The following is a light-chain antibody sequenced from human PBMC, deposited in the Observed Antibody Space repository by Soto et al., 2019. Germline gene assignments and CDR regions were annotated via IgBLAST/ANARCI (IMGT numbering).Light chain of an antibody. V-gene: IGLV2-14*01. Sequence: QSVLTQPASGSGSPGQSSTISCTGTSSDVGGYNYVSWYQQHPGKAPKLMIYDVSNRPSGVSNRFSGPKSGNTASLTISGLQAEDEADYYCSSYTSSSTTVFGTGTKVTVL. J-gene: IGLJ1*01. CDR3: SSYTSSSTTV. CDR2: DVS. CDR1: SSDVGGYNY.